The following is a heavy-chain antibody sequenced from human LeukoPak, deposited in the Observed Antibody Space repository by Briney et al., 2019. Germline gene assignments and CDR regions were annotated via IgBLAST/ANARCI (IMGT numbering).Heavy chain of an antibody. CDR1: GFTFSSYS. Sequence: GGSLRLSCAASGFTFSSYSMNWVRQAPGKGLEWVSSISSSSSYIYYADSVKGRFTISRDNAKNSLYLQMNSLRAEDTAVYYCARTALTYYYDSSGPLGAFDIWGQGTMVTVSS. V-gene: IGHV3-21*01. CDR3: ARTALTYYYDSSGPLGAFDI. CDR2: ISSSSSYI. J-gene: IGHJ3*02. D-gene: IGHD3-22*01.